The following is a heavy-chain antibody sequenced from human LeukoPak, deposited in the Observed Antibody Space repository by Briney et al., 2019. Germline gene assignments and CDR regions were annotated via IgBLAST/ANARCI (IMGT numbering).Heavy chain of an antibody. CDR3: AKGGRDDSSGYLFQDNWFDP. J-gene: IGHJ5*02. D-gene: IGHD3-22*01. V-gene: IGHV3-23*01. Sequence: GGSLRLPCAASGFTFSSYAMSWVRQAPGKGLEWVSAISGSGGSTYYADSVKGRFTISRDYSKNTLYLQMNSLRAEDAAVYYCAKGGRDDSSGYLFQDNWFDPWGQGTLVTVSS. CDR1: GFTFSSYA. CDR2: ISGSGGST.